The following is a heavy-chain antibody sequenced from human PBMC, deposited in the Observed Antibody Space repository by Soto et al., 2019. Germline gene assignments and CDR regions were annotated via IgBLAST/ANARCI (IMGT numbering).Heavy chain of an antibody. CDR1: GGSISSGGYY. D-gene: IGHD5-18*01. CDR2: IYYSGST. CDR3: ATLNVDTAMVTDY. Sequence: SETLSLTCTVSGGSISSGGYYWSWIRQHPGKGLEWIGYIYYSGSTYYNPSLKSRVTISVDTSKNQFSLKLSSVTAADTAVYYCATLNVDTAMVTDYWGQGTLVT. J-gene: IGHJ4*02. V-gene: IGHV4-31*03.